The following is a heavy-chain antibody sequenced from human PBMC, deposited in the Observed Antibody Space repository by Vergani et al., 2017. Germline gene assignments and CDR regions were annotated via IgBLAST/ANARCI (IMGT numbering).Heavy chain of an antibody. J-gene: IGHJ4*02. CDR2: ITPFNGNT. Sequence: QMQLVQSGAEVKKTGSSVKVSCKASGYTFTYRYLHWVRQAPGRALEWMGWITPFNGNTNYAQKFQDRVTITRDRSMSTAYMELSSLRSEDTAMYYCASAADAFPAYWGQGTLVTVSS. D-gene: IGHD6-13*01. V-gene: IGHV1-45*02. CDR3: ASAADAFPAY. CDR1: GYTFTYRY.